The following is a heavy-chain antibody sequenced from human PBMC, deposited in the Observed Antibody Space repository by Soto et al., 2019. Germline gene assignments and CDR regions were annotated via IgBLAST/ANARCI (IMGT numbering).Heavy chain of an antibody. CDR2: ISAYNGNT. CDR1: GYTFTSYG. D-gene: IGHD6-13*01. CDR3: ARAAAGTRFFYYYYYYGMDV. V-gene: IGHV1-18*04. J-gene: IGHJ6*02. Sequence: GASVKVSCKASGYTFTSYGISWVRQAPGQGLEWMGWISAYNGNTNYAQKLQGRVTMTTDTSTSTAYMELRSLRSDDTAVYYCARAAAGTRFFYYYYYYGMDVWGQGTTVTVSS.